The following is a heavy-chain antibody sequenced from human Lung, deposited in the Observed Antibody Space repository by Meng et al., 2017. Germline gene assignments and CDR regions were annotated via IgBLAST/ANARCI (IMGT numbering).Heavy chain of an antibody. CDR1: VGPINRSNL. CDR2: SYHSGGT. V-gene: IGHV4-4*02. Sequence: DLGPGLAKPSRPLSLLCGVSVGPINRSNLWRWVRQPPGKGLKWIWESYHSGGTKYNPSLRSPVTISVDKSKNQFSLKLSSVTAADTAVYYCARGLGEAVVPRTMFDYWGQGTLVTVSS. D-gene: IGHD2-2*01. J-gene: IGHJ4*02. CDR3: ARGLGEAVVPRTMFDY.